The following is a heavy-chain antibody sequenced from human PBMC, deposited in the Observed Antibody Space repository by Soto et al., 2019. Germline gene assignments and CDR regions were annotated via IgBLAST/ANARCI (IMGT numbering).Heavy chain of an antibody. V-gene: IGHV3-9*01. CDR1: GFTFDDYA. J-gene: IGHJ4*02. D-gene: IGHD1-7*01. Sequence: EVQLVESGGGLVQPGRSLRLSCAASGFTFDDYAMHWVRQAPGKGLEWVAGISWNSGSIGYADSVKGRFTISRANAKNSLYLQMNSLRAEDTALYYCAKDLKRAGTEHFDYWGQGTLVTVSS. CDR3: AKDLKRAGTEHFDY. CDR2: ISWNSGSI.